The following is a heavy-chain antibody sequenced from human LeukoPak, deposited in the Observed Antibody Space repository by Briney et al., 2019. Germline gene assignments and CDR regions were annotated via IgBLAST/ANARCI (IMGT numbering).Heavy chain of an antibody. J-gene: IGHJ4*02. CDR2: INPNSGGT. CDR1: GYTFTDYF. Sequence: GASVKVSCKASGYTFTDYFLHWVRQAPGQGLEWMGWINPNSGGTNYAQKFQGRVTMTTDTSTSTAYMELRSLRSDDTAVYYCARGEYYDSSGYYPYWGQGTLVTVSS. CDR3: ARGEYYDSSGYYPY. D-gene: IGHD3-22*01. V-gene: IGHV1-2*02.